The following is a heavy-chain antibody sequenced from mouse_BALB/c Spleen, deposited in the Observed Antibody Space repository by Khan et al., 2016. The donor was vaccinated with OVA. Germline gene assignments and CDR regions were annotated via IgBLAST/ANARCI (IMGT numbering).Heavy chain of an antibody. D-gene: IGHD2-4*01. J-gene: IGHJ3*01. Sequence: EVQLVESGPGLVKPSQSLSLTCTVTGYSITSEYAWNWIRHFPGNKLEWMGYINYSGNTRYNPSLKSRISITRDTSKNQFFLQLNSVTTEDTATYYCTRKDYQDYDPFPYWGQGTLVTVSA. CDR2: INYSGNT. CDR3: TRKDYQDYDPFPY. V-gene: IGHV3-2*02. CDR1: GYSITSEYA.